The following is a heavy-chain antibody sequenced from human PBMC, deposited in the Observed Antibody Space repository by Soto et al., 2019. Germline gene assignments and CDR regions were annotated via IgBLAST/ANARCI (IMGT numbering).Heavy chain of an antibody. CDR1: GGSISSSSYY. V-gene: IGHV4-39*01. D-gene: IGHD2-15*01. CDR2: IYYSGST. J-gene: IGHJ6*03. CDR3: ARSQIYCSGGSCYPTYYYYMDV. Sequence: QLQLQESGPGLVKPSETLSLPCTVSGGSISSSSYYWGWIRQPPGKGLEWIGSIYYSGSTYYNPSLKSRVPISVDTSKNQFSLKLSSVTAADTAVYYCARSQIYCSGGSCYPTYYYYMDVWGKGTTVTVSS.